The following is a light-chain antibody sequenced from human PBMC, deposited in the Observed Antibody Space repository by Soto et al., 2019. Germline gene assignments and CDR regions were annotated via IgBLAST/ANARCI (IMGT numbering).Light chain of an antibody. J-gene: IGKJ2*01. Sequence: VLTQSPGTLSLSPGERATLSCRASQSVSSSLAWYQKKPGQAPRLLIYGASSRATGIPDRFSGSGSGTDFTLTISRLEPEDFEVYYCQQFSSSPLMYTFGQGTKLEIK. CDR2: GAS. CDR3: QQFSSSPLMYT. CDR1: QSVSSS. V-gene: IGKV3-20*01.